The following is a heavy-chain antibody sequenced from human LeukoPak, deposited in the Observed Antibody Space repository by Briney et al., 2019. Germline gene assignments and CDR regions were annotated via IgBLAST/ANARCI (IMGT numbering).Heavy chain of an antibody. CDR1: GYTLSNYW. J-gene: IGHJ5*02. CDR3: ARGTWFDP. CDR2: KKQDGCEK. V-gene: IGHV3-7*02. Sequence: GGSLRLSCAASGYTLSNYWMSWVRRARGIGLECVANKKQDGCEKYHVHSVKGRFTISREHAKNSVYLQMHSLRAGDTAVYDCARGTWFDPWGQGTLVTVSS.